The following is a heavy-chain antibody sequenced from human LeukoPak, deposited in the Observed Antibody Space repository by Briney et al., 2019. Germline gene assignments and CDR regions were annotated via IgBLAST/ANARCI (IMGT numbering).Heavy chain of an antibody. Sequence: ASVKVSCKASGYTFTCYYMHWVRQAPGQGLEWMGRINPNSGGTDYAQKFQGRVTMTRDTSTSTVYMELSSLRSEDTAVYYCARDGRGRLQDYWGQGTLVTVSS. CDR1: GYTFTCYY. V-gene: IGHV1-2*06. CDR2: INPNSGGT. D-gene: IGHD6-25*01. J-gene: IGHJ4*02. CDR3: ARDGRGRLQDY.